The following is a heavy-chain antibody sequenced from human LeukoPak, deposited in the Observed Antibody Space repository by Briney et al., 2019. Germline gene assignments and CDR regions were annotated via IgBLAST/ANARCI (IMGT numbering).Heavy chain of an antibody. CDR1: GYTFTSYD. J-gene: IGHJ6*03. D-gene: IGHD2-15*01. CDR2: MNPNSGNT. Sequence: GASVKVSCKASGYTFTSYDINWVRQATGQGLEWMGWMNPNSGNTGYAQKFQGRVTITRNTSISTAYMELSSLRSEDTAVYYCARGPDPVVAATIGSYYYYMDVWGKGTTVTVSS. V-gene: IGHV1-8*01. CDR3: ARGPDPVVAATIGSYYYYMDV.